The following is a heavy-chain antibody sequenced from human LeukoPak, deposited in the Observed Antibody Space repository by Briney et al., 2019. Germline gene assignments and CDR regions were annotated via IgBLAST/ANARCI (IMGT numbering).Heavy chain of an antibody. D-gene: IGHD2-2*01. Sequence: GRSLRLYCAASGFTFDDYAMHWVRQAPGKGLEWVSGISWNSGSIGYADSVKGRFTISRDNAKNSLYLQMNSLRAEDTALYYCAKDSTLSGAAANFDYWGQGTLVTVSS. CDR3: AKDSTLSGAAANFDY. V-gene: IGHV3-9*01. J-gene: IGHJ4*02. CDR1: GFTFDDYA. CDR2: ISWNSGSI.